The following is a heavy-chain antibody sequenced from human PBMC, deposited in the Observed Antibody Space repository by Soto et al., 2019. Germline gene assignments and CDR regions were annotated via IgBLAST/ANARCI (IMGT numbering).Heavy chain of an antibody. D-gene: IGHD3-3*01. CDR2: ISGSDGKT. J-gene: IGHJ4*02. CDR1: GVSVCSYA. CDR3: ARWSYLDY. V-gene: IGHV3-23*01. Sequence: SLKLASAASGVSVCSYALSWVCKAPGKGLEWVSTISGSDGKTFYADSVKGRFSISRDTSQSTLYLQMNSLRADDTGIYYCARWSYLDYWGQRTRVTLSS.